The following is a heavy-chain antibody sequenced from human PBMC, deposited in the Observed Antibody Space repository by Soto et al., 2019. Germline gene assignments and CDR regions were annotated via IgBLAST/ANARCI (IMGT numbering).Heavy chain of an antibody. CDR3: ARDNVSYGDYAVPFDY. CDR2: ISAYNGNT. CDR1: GYTFTSYG. J-gene: IGHJ4*02. Sequence: GASVKVSCKASGYTFTSYGISWVRQAPGQGLEWMGWISAYNGNTNYAQKLQGRVTMTTDTSTSTAYMELRSLRSDDTAVYYCARDNVSYGDYAVPFDYWGQGTLVTVSP. V-gene: IGHV1-18*04. D-gene: IGHD4-17*01.